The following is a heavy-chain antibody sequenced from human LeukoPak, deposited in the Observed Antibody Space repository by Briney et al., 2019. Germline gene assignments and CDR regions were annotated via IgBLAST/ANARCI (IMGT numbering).Heavy chain of an antibody. CDR2: IIPILGIA. J-gene: IGHJ3*02. CDR3: ARFHIVVAPAFDI. CDR1: GGTFSSYA. Sequence: SVKVSCKASGGTFSSYAISWVRQAPGQGLEWMGRIIPILGIANYAQKFQGRVTITADKSTSTAYMELSSLRSEDTAVYYCARFHIVVAPAFDIWGQGTMVTVSS. V-gene: IGHV1-69*04. D-gene: IGHD2-21*01.